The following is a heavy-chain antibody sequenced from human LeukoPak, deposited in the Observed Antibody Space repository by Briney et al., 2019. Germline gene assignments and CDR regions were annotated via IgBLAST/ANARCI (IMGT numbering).Heavy chain of an antibody. V-gene: IGHV3-23*01. Sequence: GGSLRLSRAASGFTFSSYAMSWVRHAPGKWLEWVSAISVSGGSTYYADSVKGRFTISRDNSKNPLYPQMNSLRAEDTAVYYCAKDLGYCSSTSCFLDYWGQGTLVTVSS. J-gene: IGHJ4*02. CDR1: GFTFSSYA. CDR3: AKDLGYCSSTSCFLDY. D-gene: IGHD2-2*01. CDR2: ISVSGGST.